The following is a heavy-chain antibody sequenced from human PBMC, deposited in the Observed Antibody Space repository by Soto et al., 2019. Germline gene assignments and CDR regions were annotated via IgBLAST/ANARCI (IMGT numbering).Heavy chain of an antibody. J-gene: IGHJ6*02. CDR1: GYTFTTHA. CDR3: ARGTGMEENYYYYGLDI. V-gene: IGHV1-3*01. D-gene: IGHD1-1*01. CDR2: VNVGTGQT. Sequence: ASVKVSCKASGYTFTTHAMHWVRQAPGQSLEWMGLVNVGTGQTKPSQTFQGRVTITRDTSASTAYMELSSLRSEDTAVYYCARGTGMEENYYYYGLDICGQGTTVTVSS.